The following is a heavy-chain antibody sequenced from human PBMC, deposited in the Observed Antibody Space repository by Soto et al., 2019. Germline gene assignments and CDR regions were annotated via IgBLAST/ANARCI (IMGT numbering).Heavy chain of an antibody. CDR1: GGTFSSYA. CDR2: IIPIFGTA. V-gene: IGHV1-69*01. J-gene: IGHJ6*02. CDR3: ASSGYCSGGSCSPKEVPRLNYYYGMDV. Sequence: QVQLVQSGAEVKKPGSSVKVCCKASGGTFSSYAISWVRQAPGHGLEWMGGIIPIFGTANYAQKFQGRVTITADESTSRAYMELSSLRSDDTAVYYCASSGYCSGGSCSPKEVPRLNYYYGMDVWGQGTTVTVSS. D-gene: IGHD2-15*01.